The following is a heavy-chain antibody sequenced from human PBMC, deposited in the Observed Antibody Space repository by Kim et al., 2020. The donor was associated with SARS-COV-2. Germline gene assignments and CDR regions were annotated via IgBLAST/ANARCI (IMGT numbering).Heavy chain of an antibody. Sequence: GGSLRLSCAASGFTFSDYYMSWIRQARRKVVCVVGDIRSRGRVVYGVDSVKGRFTISRDNAKNSLYLQMNSLRAEDTAVYYCARVRGAAGPFYYYYYGMDVWGQGTTVTVSS. J-gene: IGHJ6*02. CDR1: GFTFSDYY. V-gene: IGHV3-11*01. CDR2: IRSRGRVV. D-gene: IGHD6-13*01. CDR3: ARVRGAAGPFYYYYYGMDV.